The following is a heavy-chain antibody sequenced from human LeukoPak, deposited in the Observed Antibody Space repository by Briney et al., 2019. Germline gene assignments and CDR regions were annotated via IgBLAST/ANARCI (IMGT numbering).Heavy chain of an antibody. Sequence: SETLSLTCRVSGGSISTYYWSWIRQPPGKGLEWIGYVDYSGSTNYNPSLKSRVTILVDTSKNQFSLKLSSVTAADTAVYYCARVGPWCIDLWGRGTLVTVSS. CDR1: GGSISTYY. CDR2: VDYSGST. CDR3: ARVGPWCIDL. J-gene: IGHJ2*01. V-gene: IGHV4-59*01.